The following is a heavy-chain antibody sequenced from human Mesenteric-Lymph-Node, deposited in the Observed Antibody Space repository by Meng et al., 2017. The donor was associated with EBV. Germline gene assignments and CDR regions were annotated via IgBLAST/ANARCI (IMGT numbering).Heavy chain of an antibody. V-gene: IGHV4-30-2*01. CDR1: GGSIISGGYS. Sequence: LQLRAVRPGLVMPSQTLSLTFGVSGGSIISGGYSWSWIRQAPGKGLEWIGFIYHSGTTYLNPSLRSRVNLSVDTSKNQFSLNLRSVSAADTAIYYCARSAGGDYFDYWGQGTLVTVSS. J-gene: IGHJ4*02. D-gene: IGHD1-26*01. CDR2: IYHSGTT. CDR3: ARSAGGDYFDY.